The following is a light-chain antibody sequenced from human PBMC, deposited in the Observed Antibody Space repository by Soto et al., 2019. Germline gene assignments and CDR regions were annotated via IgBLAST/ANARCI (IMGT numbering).Light chain of an antibody. V-gene: IGKV1-5*01. J-gene: IGKJ1*01. CDR2: DAS. CDR1: QSISSW. Sequence: DIQMTQSPSTLSASVGDRVTITCRASQSISSWLAWYQQKPGKAPKLLIYDASSLESGVPSRFSGSGSATEVTLTISSLQPDDFATYYCQQYNSYSTWTFGQGTKVEIK. CDR3: QQYNSYSTWT.